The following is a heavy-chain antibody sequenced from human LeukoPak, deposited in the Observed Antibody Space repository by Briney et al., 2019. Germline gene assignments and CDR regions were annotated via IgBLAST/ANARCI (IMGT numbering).Heavy chain of an antibody. D-gene: IGHD5-18*01. J-gene: IGHJ4*02. CDR2: VSSGFHA. CDR1: GFTLGSHD. Sequence: SGGSLRLSCTAPGFTLGSHDMHWVRQIPGQGLEWVAAVSSGFHAFFADSVQGRFTVSREDARNSLYLQMNSLRAGDTAVCYCVREARGYHYTYFDYWGQGTLVTVSS. CDR3: VREARGYHYTYFDY. V-gene: IGHV3-13*01.